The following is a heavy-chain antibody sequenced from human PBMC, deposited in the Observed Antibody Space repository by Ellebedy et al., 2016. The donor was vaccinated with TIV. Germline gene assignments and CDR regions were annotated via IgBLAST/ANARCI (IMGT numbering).Heavy chain of an antibody. CDR3: AIDSVVGDEDFDY. Sequence: AASVKVSCKASEDTFITSTFSWVRQAPGQGLEWVGRVRPSLGLTYYAQRFQGRVTITADESATTLFMELSSLTSEDTAVYFCAIDSVVGDEDFDYWGQGTLVTVSS. D-gene: IGHD2-15*01. CDR2: VRPSLGLT. CDR1: EDTFITST. J-gene: IGHJ4*02. V-gene: IGHV1-69*02.